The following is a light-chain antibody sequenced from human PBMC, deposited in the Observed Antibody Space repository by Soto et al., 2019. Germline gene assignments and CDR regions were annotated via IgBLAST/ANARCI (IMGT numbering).Light chain of an antibody. CDR1: SSNIGAGSD. Sequence: QSVLTQPPSVSGAPGQRVTISCTGSSSNIGAGSDVHWYQQLPGTAPKLLIYDNSNRPSGVRDRFSGSKSGTSASLAITGLQAEDEADYYCQSYDSSLSGTVVFGGGTKVTVL. J-gene: IGLJ2*01. CDR2: DNS. CDR3: QSYDSSLSGTVV. V-gene: IGLV1-40*01.